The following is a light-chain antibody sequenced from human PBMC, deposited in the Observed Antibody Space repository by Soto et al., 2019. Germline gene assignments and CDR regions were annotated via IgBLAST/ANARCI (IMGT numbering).Light chain of an antibody. CDR3: SSYTTSNTRQIV. J-gene: IGLJ1*01. Sequence: QSALTQLAYVSGSPGQSITISCTGTSSDVGGYNYVSWYQHHPGKAPKLIIYDVSNRPSGVSIRFSGSKSDNTASLTISGLQPEDEADYHCSSYTTSNTRQIVFGTGTKVTVL. CDR2: DVS. V-gene: IGLV2-14*03. CDR1: SSDVGGYNY.